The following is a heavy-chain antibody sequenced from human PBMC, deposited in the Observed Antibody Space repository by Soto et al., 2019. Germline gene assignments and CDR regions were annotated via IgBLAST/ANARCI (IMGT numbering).Heavy chain of an antibody. J-gene: IGHJ3*02. D-gene: IGHD5-12*01. V-gene: IGHV1-69*04. Sequence: GQGLEWMGRIIPILGIANYAQKFQGRVTITADKSTSTAYMELSSLRSEDTAVYYCARDTEEYSGFRFAFDIWGQGTMVT. CDR2: IIPILGIA. CDR3: ARDTEEYSGFRFAFDI.